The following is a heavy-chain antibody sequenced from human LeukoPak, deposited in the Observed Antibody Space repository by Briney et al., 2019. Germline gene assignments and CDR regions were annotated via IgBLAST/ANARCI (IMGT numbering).Heavy chain of an antibody. CDR2: MYYRGST. CDR1: GGSLSSSSHY. Sequence: SETLSLTCTVSGGSLSSSSHYWGWIRQPPGKGLEWIGSMYYRGSTYHNPSLKSRVTISVDTSKNQFSLKLSSVTAADTAVYYRATTTIRLGYWGQGTLVTVSS. J-gene: IGHJ4*02. V-gene: IGHV4-39*07. D-gene: IGHD1-26*01. CDR3: ATTTIRLGY.